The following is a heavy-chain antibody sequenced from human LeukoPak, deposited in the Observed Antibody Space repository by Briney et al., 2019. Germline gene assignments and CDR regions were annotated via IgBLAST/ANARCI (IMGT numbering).Heavy chain of an antibody. Sequence: SETLSLTCAVSGYSISSGYYREWIRQPPGRGLEWIATIYHSGSTYYSPSLKSRVTISLDTSKNQFSLKLSSVTAADTAVYYCASATRSYAFWSGEGGYYFDYWGQGTLVTVSS. J-gene: IGHJ4*02. CDR3: ASATRSYAFWSGEGGYYFDY. D-gene: IGHD3-3*01. CDR1: GYSISSGYY. V-gene: IGHV4-38-2*01. CDR2: IYHSGST.